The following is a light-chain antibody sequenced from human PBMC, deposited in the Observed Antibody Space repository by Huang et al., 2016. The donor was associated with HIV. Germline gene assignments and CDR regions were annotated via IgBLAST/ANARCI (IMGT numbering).Light chain of an antibody. CDR2: GAS. J-gene: IGKJ1*01. CDR1: HSVSSN. Sequence: IVMTQSPATLSVSPGERATLSCRASHSVSSNLAWYQQKPGQAPRLLIYGASTRATGIPARFSGSGSGTEFTLTISILQSGDFAVYYCQQYNNWPRTFGQGTKVEMK. V-gene: IGKV3-15*01. CDR3: QQYNNWPRT.